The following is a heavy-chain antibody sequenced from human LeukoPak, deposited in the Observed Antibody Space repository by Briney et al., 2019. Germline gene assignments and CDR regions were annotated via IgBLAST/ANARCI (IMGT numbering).Heavy chain of an antibody. D-gene: IGHD6-13*01. CDR3: ARAGIAAAGNWFDP. CDR1: GGTFSSYA. J-gene: IGHJ5*02. Sequence: SVKVSCKASGGTFSSYAISWVRQAPGQGLEWMGRIIPILGIANYAQKFQGRVTITADKSTSTAYMELSSLRSEDTAVYYCARAGIAAAGNWFDPWGQGTLVTISS. V-gene: IGHV1-69*04. CDR2: IIPILGIA.